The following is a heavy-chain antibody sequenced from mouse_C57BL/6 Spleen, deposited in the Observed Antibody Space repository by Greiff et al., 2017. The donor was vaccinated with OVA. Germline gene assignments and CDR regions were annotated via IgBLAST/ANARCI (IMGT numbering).Heavy chain of an antibody. CDR3: ARGYSNFSMDY. D-gene: IGHD2-5*01. J-gene: IGHJ4*01. V-gene: IGHV1-66*01. CDR2: IYPGSGNT. Sequence: QVQLKESGPELVKPGASVKISCKASGYSFTSYYIHWVKQRPGQGLEWIGWIYPGSGNTKYNEKFKGKATLTADTSSSTAYMQLSSLTSEDSAVYYCARGYSNFSMDYWGQGTSVTVSS. CDR1: GYSFTSYY.